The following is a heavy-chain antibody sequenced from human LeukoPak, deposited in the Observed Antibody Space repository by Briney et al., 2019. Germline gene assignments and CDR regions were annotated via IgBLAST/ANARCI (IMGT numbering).Heavy chain of an antibody. J-gene: IGHJ4*02. D-gene: IGHD1-26*01. CDR1: GFTFSSSP. CDR3: ARDGEDAEWGLLPLDN. CDR2: ISSGSSYI. Sequence: PGGSLRLSCATSGFTFSSSPMNWVRQAPGKGLEWISSISSGSSYIYYADSVRGRFTISRDNAKNSLYLQLSSLRPEDTALYYCARDGEDAEWGLLPLDNWGQGTLVTVSS. V-gene: IGHV3-21*01.